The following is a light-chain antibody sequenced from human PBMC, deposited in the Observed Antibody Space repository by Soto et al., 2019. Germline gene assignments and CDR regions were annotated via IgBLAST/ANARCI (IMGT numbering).Light chain of an antibody. CDR3: QQYNFWPPLT. J-gene: IGKJ4*01. CDR2: DAS. Sequence: EIVMTQSPATLSVSPGERATLSCRASQSVNSNLAWYRQKPGQAPRLLISDASTRAAGVPARFSGSGSGTGFTLTIRSLQSEDSGIYYCQQYNFWPPLTFGGGTKVEIK. CDR1: QSVNSN. V-gene: IGKV3-15*01.